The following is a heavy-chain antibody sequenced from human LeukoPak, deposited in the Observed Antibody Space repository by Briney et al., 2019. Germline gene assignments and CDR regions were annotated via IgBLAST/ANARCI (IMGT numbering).Heavy chain of an antibody. CDR1: GFTFSNYE. J-gene: IGHJ4*02. V-gene: IGHV3-48*03. D-gene: IGHD6-13*01. CDR3: ARARIAAPLLDY. Sequence: GGSLRLSCAASGFTFSNYEMNWVRQTPGKGLEWVSYISDHGKGRNYVDSVKGRFTISRDNAKNSLYLQMNSLRVEDTAVYFCARARIAAPLLDYWGQGTLVTVSS. CDR2: ISDHGKGR.